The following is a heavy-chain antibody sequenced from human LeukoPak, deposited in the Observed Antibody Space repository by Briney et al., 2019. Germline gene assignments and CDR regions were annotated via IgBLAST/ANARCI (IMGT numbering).Heavy chain of an antibody. Sequence: GGSLRLSCAASGFTFSSYWMTWVRQAPGKGLEWVAVISYNGRTQYYADSLKGRFTISRDNSKNTLYLQMNSLTTEDTAVYYCARDGPGLGTNAFDVWGQGTMVSVSS. J-gene: IGHJ3*01. D-gene: IGHD7-27*01. CDR2: ISYNGRTQ. CDR1: GFTFSSYW. V-gene: IGHV3-30*03. CDR3: ARDGPGLGTNAFDV.